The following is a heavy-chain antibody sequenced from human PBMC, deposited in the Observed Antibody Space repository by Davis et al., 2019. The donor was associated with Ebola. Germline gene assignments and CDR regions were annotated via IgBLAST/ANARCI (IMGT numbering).Heavy chain of an antibody. J-gene: IGHJ6*02. CDR2: INPNSGGT. Sequence: ASSVTVSCKASVYSFTGNYVQWVRQAPGQGLEWMGRINPNSGGTNYAQKFQGRVTMTRDTSISTAYMELSRLRSDDTAVYYCARGGITMMVVPRDYYYGLDVWGQGTTVTVSS. CDR1: VYSFTGNY. CDR3: ARGGITMMVVPRDYYYGLDV. V-gene: IGHV1-2*06. D-gene: IGHD3-22*01.